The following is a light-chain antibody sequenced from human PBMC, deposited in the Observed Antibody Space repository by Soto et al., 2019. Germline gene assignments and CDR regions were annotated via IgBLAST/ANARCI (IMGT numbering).Light chain of an antibody. Sequence: EIMVTQIQATLSLSPGARATLWCMAGQSIYTNLAWYQHKPGQAPSLLIYGASTRADGIPARFTGSGSGTEFTLTISSLQSEDFAVYYCQQYHIWPPWTSGQGTKVDIK. CDR1: QSIYTN. CDR3: QQYHIWPPWT. CDR2: GAS. J-gene: IGKJ1*01. V-gene: IGKV3-15*01.